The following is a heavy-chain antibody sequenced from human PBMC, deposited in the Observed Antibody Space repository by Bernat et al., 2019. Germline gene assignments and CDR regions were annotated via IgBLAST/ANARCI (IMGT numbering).Heavy chain of an antibody. J-gene: IGHJ4*02. V-gene: IGHV3-23*01. CDR3: AKGIGSGWYRIDY. CDR1: GFTFSSYA. CDR2: ISNSGGST. D-gene: IGHD6-19*01. Sequence: EVQLLESGGGLVQPGGSLRLSCAASGFTFSSYAMSWVRQAPGKGLEWVSAISNSGGSTYYVDSVKGRFTISRDNSKSTLYLQMNSLRAEDTAVYYCAKGIGSGWYRIDYWGQGTLVTVSS.